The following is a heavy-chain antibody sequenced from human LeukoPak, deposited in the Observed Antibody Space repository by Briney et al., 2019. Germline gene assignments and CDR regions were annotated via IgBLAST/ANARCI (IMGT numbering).Heavy chain of an antibody. V-gene: IGHV1-69*04. Sequence: SVKVSCKASGGTFSSYAISWVRQAPGQGLEWMGRIIPILGIANYAQKFQGRVTITADKSTSTAYMELSSLRSDDTAVYYCARLTAVRDYYYMDVWGKGTTVTVSS. CDR1: GGTFSSYA. D-gene: IGHD6-13*01. CDR2: IIPILGIA. J-gene: IGHJ6*03. CDR3: ARLTAVRDYYYMDV.